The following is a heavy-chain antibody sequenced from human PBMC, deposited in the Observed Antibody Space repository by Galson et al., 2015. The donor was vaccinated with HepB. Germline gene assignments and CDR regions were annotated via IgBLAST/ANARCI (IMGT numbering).Heavy chain of an antibody. CDR3: ARDRYCSGGSCYGSGYYMDV. Sequence: SLRLSCAASGFTFSSYGMHWVRQAPGKGLEWVAVIWYDGSNKYYADSVKGRFTISRDNSKNTLYLQMNSLRAEDTAVYYCARDRYCSGGSCYGSGYYMDVWGKGT. J-gene: IGHJ6*03. CDR2: IWYDGSNK. D-gene: IGHD2-15*01. CDR1: GFTFSSYG. V-gene: IGHV3-33*01.